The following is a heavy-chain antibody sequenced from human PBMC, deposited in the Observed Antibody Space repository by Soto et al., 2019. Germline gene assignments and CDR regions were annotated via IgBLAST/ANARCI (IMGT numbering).Heavy chain of an antibody. CDR1: GFSFSTYA. CDR3: AKWTDTDVEAALAGGAFDI. CDR2: ISASGATT. Sequence: EVQLLESGGNLVQPGGSLRLSCAASGFSFSTYALTWVRQVPGKVLAWVSGISASGATTYYADSVKGRFTISRDNSKNTVFLHRTSLSAEDTALYYCAKWTDTDVEAALAGGAFDIWGQGTTVTVSS. V-gene: IGHV3-23*01. J-gene: IGHJ3*02. D-gene: IGHD6-13*01.